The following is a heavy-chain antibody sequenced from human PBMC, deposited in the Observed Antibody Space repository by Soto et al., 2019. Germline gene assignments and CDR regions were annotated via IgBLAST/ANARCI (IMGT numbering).Heavy chain of an antibody. CDR1: GYTLTELS. J-gene: IGHJ4*02. Sequence: ASVKVSCKVSGYTLTELSMHWVRQAPGKGLEWMEGFDPEDGETIYAQKFQGRVTMTEDTSTDTAYMELSSLRSEDTAVYYCAPGSYNWNDGGFDYWGQGTLVTVPS. D-gene: IGHD1-1*01. CDR2: FDPEDGET. CDR3: APGSYNWNDGGFDY. V-gene: IGHV1-24*01.